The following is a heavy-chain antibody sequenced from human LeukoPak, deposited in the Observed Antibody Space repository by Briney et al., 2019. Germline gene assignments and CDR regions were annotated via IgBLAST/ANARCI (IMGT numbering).Heavy chain of an antibody. D-gene: IGHD5-12*01. V-gene: IGHV4-59*01. CDR1: GDSISTYY. CDR2: MYYSGST. J-gene: IGHJ4*02. CDR3: ARGVAGYGPYDY. Sequence: SETLSLTCTVSGDSISTYYWSWIRQPPGKGLEWIGYMYYSGSTNYNPSLKSRVPISLDPPKNQFSLRLNSVTAADTAVYYCARGVAGYGPYDYWGQGTLVTVSS.